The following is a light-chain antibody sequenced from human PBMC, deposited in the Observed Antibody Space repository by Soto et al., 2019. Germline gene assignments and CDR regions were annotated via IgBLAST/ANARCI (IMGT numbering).Light chain of an antibody. Sequence: DIVMTQSPDSLAVSLGERATINCKSSQSVLYSSNNKNYLAWYQQKPGQPPKLLIYWASTRESGVPDRFSGSGSGTDFTLTISSLQAEDVAVYYCQQYYSTLLGYTFGQETKLEIK. V-gene: IGKV4-1*01. CDR1: QSVLYSSNNKNY. CDR3: QQYYSTLLGYT. J-gene: IGKJ2*01. CDR2: WAS.